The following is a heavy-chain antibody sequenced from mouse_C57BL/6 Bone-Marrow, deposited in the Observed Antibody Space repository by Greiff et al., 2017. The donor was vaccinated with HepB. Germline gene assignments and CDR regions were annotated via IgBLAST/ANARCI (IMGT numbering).Heavy chain of an antibody. CDR1: GYTFTSYW. V-gene: IGHV1-53*01. Sequence: QVQLKQPGTELVKPGASVKLSCKASGYTFTSYWMHWVKQRPGQGLEWIGNINPSNGGTNYNEKFKSKATLTVDKSSSTAYMQLSSLTSEDSAVYYCARPFYYYGSSSFGMDYWGQGTSVTVSS. D-gene: IGHD1-1*01. J-gene: IGHJ4*01. CDR3: ARPFYYYGSSSFGMDY. CDR2: INPSNGGT.